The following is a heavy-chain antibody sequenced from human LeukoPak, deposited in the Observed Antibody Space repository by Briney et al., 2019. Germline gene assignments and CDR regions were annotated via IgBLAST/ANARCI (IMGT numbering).Heavy chain of an antibody. J-gene: IGHJ5*02. V-gene: IGHV4-39*07. D-gene: IGHD3-16*02. CDR2: IYYSGST. Sequence: PSETLSLACTVSGGSISSSSYYWGWIRQPPGKGLEWIGYIYYSGSTYYNPSLKSRVTISVDTSKNQFSLKLSSVTAADTAVYYCARVYFTSIIVWFDPWGQGTLVTVSS. CDR1: GGSISSSSYY. CDR3: ARVYFTSIIVWFDP.